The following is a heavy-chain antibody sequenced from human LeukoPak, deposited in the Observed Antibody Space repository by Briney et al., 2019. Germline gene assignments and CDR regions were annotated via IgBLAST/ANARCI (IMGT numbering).Heavy chain of an antibody. D-gene: IGHD6-19*01. CDR3: ARDNSSGWYFDAFDI. Sequence: GASVKVSCKASGYTFTDYFIHWVRQAPGQGLEWMGGIIPIFGTANYAQKFQGRVTITADESTSTAYMELSSLRSEDTAVYYCARDNSSGWYFDAFDIWGQGTMVTVSS. CDR2: IIPIFGTA. J-gene: IGHJ3*02. V-gene: IGHV1-69*13. CDR1: GYTFTDYF.